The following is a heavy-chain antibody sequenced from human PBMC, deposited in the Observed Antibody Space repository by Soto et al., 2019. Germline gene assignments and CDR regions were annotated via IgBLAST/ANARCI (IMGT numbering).Heavy chain of an antibody. CDR3: ARDVWSGYLNYYYYYGMDV. D-gene: IGHD3-3*01. J-gene: IGHJ6*02. CDR2: IIPIFGTA. Sequence: ASVKVSCKASGGTFSSYAISWVRQAPGQGLEWMGGIIPIFGTANYAQKFQGRVTITADESTSTAYMELSSLRSEDTAVYYCARDVWSGYLNYYYYYGMDVWGQGTTVTVSS. V-gene: IGHV1-69*13. CDR1: GGTFSSYA.